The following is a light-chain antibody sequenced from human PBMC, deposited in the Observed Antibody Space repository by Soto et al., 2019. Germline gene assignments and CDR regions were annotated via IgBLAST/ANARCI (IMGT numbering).Light chain of an antibody. V-gene: IGLV2-14*01. CDR3: NLYTSRSPRV. CDR1: SSDVGGYNY. Sequence: QSALTQPASVSGSPGQSITISCTGTSSDVGGYNYVSWYQQHPGKAPKLMIYEVSNRPSGVSNRFSGSKSGNTASLTISGPQGEDGAEYYRNLYTSRSPRVFGGGNQLTVL. J-gene: IGLJ3*02. CDR2: EVS.